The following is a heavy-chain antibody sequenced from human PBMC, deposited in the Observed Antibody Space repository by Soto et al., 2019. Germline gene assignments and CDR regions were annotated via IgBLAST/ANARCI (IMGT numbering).Heavy chain of an antibody. V-gene: IGHV4-30-4*01. J-gene: IGHJ6*02. CDR1: GGSIGSGDYY. D-gene: IGHD3-9*01. CDR2: IYYSGST. Sequence: SETLSLTCTVSGGSIGSGDYYWSWIRQPPGKGLEWIGYIYYSGSTYYNPSLKSRVTISVDTSKNQFSLKLSSVTAADTAVYYCARDHYVYDILTGYGYYYGMDVWGQGTTVTVSS. CDR3: ARDHYVYDILTGYGYYYGMDV.